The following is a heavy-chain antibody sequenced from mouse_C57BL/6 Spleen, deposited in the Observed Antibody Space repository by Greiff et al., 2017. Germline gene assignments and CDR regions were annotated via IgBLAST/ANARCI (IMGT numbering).Heavy chain of an antibody. Sequence: EVKLVESGEGLVKPGGSLKLSCAASGFTFSSYAMSWVRQTPEKRLEWVAYISSGGDYFYYADTVKGRFTISRDNARNTLYLQMSSLKSEDTAMYYCTREGDYDNYAMDYWGQGTSVTVSS. D-gene: IGHD2-4*01. CDR3: TREGDYDNYAMDY. CDR1: GFTFSSYA. CDR2: ISSGGDYF. V-gene: IGHV5-9-1*02. J-gene: IGHJ4*01.